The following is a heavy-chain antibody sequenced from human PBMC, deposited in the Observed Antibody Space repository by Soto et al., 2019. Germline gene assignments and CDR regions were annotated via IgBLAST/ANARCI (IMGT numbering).Heavy chain of an antibody. CDR2: IRSTVYGGTT. D-gene: IGHD6-13*01. V-gene: IGHV3-49*03. J-gene: IGHJ5*02. Sequence: PGGSLRLSCTASGFTFADHPMSWFRQAPGKGLEWVGFIRSTVYGGTTEYAASVEGRFTISRGNSKNTLYLQMSSLRAEDTAVYYCVKDVAAAGIRGNWFDPWGQGTLVTVSS. CDR3: VKDVAAAGIRGNWFDP. CDR1: GFTFADHP.